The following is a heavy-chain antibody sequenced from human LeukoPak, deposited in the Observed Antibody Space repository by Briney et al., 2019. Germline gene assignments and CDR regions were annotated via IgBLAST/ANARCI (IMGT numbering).Heavy chain of an antibody. D-gene: IGHD3-3*01. CDR2: IRGKAYGGTT. Sequence: PGGSLRLSCTASGFTFGDYAMSWVRQAPGKGLEWVGFIRGKAYGGTTEYAASVKGRLTISRDDSKSIAYLQMNSLKTEDTAVYYCSYDFWSGYYPSLDYWGQGTLVTVSS. J-gene: IGHJ4*02. CDR3: SYDFWSGYYPSLDY. CDR1: GFTFGDYA. V-gene: IGHV3-49*04.